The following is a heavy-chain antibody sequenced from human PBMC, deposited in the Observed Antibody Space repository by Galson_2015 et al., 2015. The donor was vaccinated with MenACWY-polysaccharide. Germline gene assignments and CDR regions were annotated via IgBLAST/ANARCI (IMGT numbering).Heavy chain of an antibody. CDR1: GFSFSTYW. Sequence: LRLSCAASGFSFSTYWMHWVRHAPGKGLVWVSRINADGSATDYADSVRGRFTISRDNAKNTLHLEMNSLRAEDTAVYFCTKAGAKFCRGSSCYFNWFDPWGQGTLVTVSS. CDR2: INADGSAT. D-gene: IGHD5-12*01. CDR3: TKAGAKFCRGSSCYFNWFDP. J-gene: IGHJ5*02. V-gene: IGHV3-74*01.